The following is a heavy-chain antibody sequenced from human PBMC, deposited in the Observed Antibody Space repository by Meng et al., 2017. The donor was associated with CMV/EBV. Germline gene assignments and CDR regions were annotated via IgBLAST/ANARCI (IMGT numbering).Heavy chain of an antibody. CDR1: GGTFSSYA. Sequence: SCKASGGTFSSYAMHWVRQAPGKGLEWVAVISYDGSNKYYADSVKGRFTISRDNSKNTLYLQMNSLRAEDTAVYYCARDSVAGLYCSSTSCYRSAYYYYGMDVWGQGTTVTVSS. D-gene: IGHD2-2*02. J-gene: IGHJ6*02. CDR3: ARDSVAGLYCSSTSCYRSAYYYYGMDV. V-gene: IGHV3-30*04. CDR2: ISYDGSNK.